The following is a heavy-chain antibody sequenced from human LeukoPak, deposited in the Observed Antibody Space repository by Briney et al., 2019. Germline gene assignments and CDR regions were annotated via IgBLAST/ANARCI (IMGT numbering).Heavy chain of an antibody. J-gene: IGHJ3*02. V-gene: IGHV5-51*01. CDR3: VRPPVIPQGLGFKPPVDDDAFDI. D-gene: IGHD1-14*01. CDR1: GYSFTTYW. Sequence: GESLKISCKASGYSFTTYWIGWVRQMPGKGLEWMGIIYPGDSDTRYSPSFQGQVTISTDKSISIAYLQWSSLKASDTAMYYCVRPPVIPQGLGFKPPVDDDAFDIWGQGTMVTVSS. CDR2: IYPGDSDT.